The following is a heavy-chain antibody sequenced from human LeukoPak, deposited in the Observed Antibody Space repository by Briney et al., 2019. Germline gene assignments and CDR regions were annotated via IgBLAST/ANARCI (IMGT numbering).Heavy chain of an antibody. CDR2: INHSGST. D-gene: IGHD2-2*01. J-gene: IGHJ4*02. CDR1: GGSFSGYY. V-gene: IGHV4-34*01. CDR3: ARGRYCSSTSCYQRSLDY. Sequence: SETLSLTYAVYGGSFSGYYWSWIRQPPGKGLEWIGEINHSGSTNYNPSLKSRVTISVDTSKNQFSLKLSSVTAADTAVYYCARGRYCSSTSCYQRSLDYWGQGTLVTVSS.